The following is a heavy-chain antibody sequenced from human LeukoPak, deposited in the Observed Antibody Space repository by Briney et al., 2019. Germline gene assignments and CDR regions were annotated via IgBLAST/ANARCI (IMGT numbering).Heavy chain of an antibody. Sequence: ASETLSLTCTVSGGSIRSDYWSWVRQPPGKGLEWIGYIHYSGSTNYNASLKSRVTISVDTSKNQFSLKLSSVTAADTAVYYCARTAYARFFDLWGRGTLVTVPS. V-gene: IGHV4-59*01. J-gene: IGHJ2*01. D-gene: IGHD2-21*01. CDR3: ARTAYARFFDL. CDR1: GGSIRSDY. CDR2: IHYSGST.